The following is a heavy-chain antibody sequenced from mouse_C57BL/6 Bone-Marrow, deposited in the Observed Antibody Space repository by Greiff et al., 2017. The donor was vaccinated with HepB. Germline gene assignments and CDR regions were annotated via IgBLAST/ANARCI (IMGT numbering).Heavy chain of an antibody. CDR3: VREGYGSKDWYFDV. D-gene: IGHD1-1*01. J-gene: IGHJ1*03. CDR2: IRSKSSNYAT. Sequence: EVQGVESGGGLVQPKGSLKLSCAASGFTFNTYAMHWVRQAPGKGLEWVARIRSKSSNYATYYADSVKDRFTISRDDSQSMLYLQMNNLKTEDTAMYYCVREGYGSKDWYFDVWGTGTTVTVSS. V-gene: IGHV10-3*01. CDR1: GFTFNTYA.